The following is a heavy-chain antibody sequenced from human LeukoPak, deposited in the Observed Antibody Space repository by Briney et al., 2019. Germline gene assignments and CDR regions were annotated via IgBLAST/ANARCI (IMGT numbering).Heavy chain of an antibody. J-gene: IGHJ4*02. CDR3: ARGFSGYYSFDY. V-gene: IGHV4-59*01. CDR1: GGSISNYY. CDR2: VYYSGST. Sequence: PSETLSLTCTVSGGSISNYYWSWIRQPPGKGLEWIGYVYYSGSTNYNPSLKSRVTISVDTSENQFSLKLNSMTAADTAVYYCARGFSGYYSFDYWGQGTLVTVSS. D-gene: IGHD3-22*01.